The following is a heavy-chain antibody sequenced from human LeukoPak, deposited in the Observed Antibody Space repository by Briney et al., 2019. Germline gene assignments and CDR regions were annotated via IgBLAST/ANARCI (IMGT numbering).Heavy chain of an antibody. D-gene: IGHD4-17*01. CDR2: IYHSGST. CDR1: GYSISSGYY. CDR3: ARHLTVTTFFDY. J-gene: IGHJ4*02. V-gene: IGHV4-38-2*01. Sequence: SETLSLTCAVSGYSISSGYYWGWSRQPPGKGLEWIGSIYHSGSTYYNPSLKSRVTISVDTSKNQFSLKLSSVTAADTAVYYCARHLTVTTFFDYWGQGTLVTVSS.